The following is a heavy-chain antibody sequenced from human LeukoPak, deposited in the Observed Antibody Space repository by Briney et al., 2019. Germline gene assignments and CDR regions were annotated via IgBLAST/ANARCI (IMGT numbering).Heavy chain of an antibody. CDR3: AREAYYGSGRSRQPSPV. Sequence: GTSLRLSCAASGFTFSSYAMYWVRQAPGKGLEWVALISKDGSNEDHADSVKGRFTISRVNSRTTLYLQMSSLRPQDTAVYYCAREAYYGSGRSRQPSPVWGRGTLVTVSS. D-gene: IGHD3-10*01. J-gene: IGHJ4*02. CDR1: GFTFSSYA. V-gene: IGHV3-30*15. CDR2: ISKDGSNE.